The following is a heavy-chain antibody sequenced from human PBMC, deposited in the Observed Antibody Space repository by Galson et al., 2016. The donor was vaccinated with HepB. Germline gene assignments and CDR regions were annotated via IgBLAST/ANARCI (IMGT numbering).Heavy chain of an antibody. CDR3: TKAVGRFGDLAFDF. CDR1: GFSVNNKY. CDR2: IYSGGAT. J-gene: IGHJ4*02. Sequence: SLRLSCAASGFSVNNKYMTWVRQAPGKGLEWVSLIYSGGATYYADSVKGRFSISRDNSNNTLYLQMNSLRADDTAIYYCTKAVGRFGDLAFDFWGPGTLVAVSS. V-gene: IGHV3-53*01. D-gene: IGHD4-23*01.